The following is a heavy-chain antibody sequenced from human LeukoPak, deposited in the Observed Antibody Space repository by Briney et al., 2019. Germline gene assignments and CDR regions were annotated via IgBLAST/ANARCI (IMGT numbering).Heavy chain of an antibody. D-gene: IGHD3-22*01. J-gene: IGHJ5*02. CDR2: TRYDGSNK. Sequence: PGGSLRLSCAASGFTFSSYGMHWVRQAPGKGLEWVAFTRYDGSNKYYADSVKGRFTISRDNSKNTLYLQMNSLRAEDTAVYYCAKDIRALYYDSSGYPWGQGTLVTVSS. CDR1: GFTFSSYG. CDR3: AKDIRALYYDSSGYP. V-gene: IGHV3-30*02.